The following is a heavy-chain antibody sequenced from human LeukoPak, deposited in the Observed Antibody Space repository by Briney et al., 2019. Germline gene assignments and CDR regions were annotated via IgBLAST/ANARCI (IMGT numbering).Heavy chain of an antibody. CDR1: GGSISSSSYY. CDR3: ASRGYSYGNFDY. Sequence: SETLSLTCTVSGGSISSSSYYWGWIRRPPGKGLEWIGSIYYSGSTYYNPSLKSRVTISVDTSKNQFSLKLSSVTAADTAVYYCASRGYSYGNFDYWGQGTLVTVSS. V-gene: IGHV4-39*01. D-gene: IGHD5-18*01. J-gene: IGHJ4*02. CDR2: IYYSGST.